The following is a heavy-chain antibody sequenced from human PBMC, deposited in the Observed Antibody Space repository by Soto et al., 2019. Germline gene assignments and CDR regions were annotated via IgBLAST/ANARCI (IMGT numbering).Heavy chain of an antibody. V-gene: IGHV3-30-3*01. D-gene: IGHD3-10*01. Sequence: QVQLVESGGGVVQPGRSLRLSCAASGFTFSSYAMHWVRQAPGKGLEWVAVISYDGSNKYYADSVKGRFTISRDNSKNTLYLQMNSLRAEDTAVYYCARVDRELLWFGELLEYWGQGTLVTVSS. CDR1: GFTFSSYA. J-gene: IGHJ4*02. CDR2: ISYDGSNK. CDR3: ARVDRELLWFGELLEY.